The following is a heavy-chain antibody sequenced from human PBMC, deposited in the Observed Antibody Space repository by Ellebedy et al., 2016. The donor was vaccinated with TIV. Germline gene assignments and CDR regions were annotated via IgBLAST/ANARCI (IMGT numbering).Heavy chain of an antibody. CDR3: ARHGGSGWSLDY. D-gene: IGHD6-19*01. CDR2: IKEDGSEE. V-gene: IGHV3-7*03. J-gene: IGHJ4*02. Sequence: GESLKISCAASGFTFSSYAMSWVRRAPGKGLEWVANIKEDGSEEHYVDSVKGRFSISRDNTKNSLYLQMNSLKVEDTAVYFCARHGGSGWSLDYWGQGTLVTVSS. CDR1: GFTFSSYA.